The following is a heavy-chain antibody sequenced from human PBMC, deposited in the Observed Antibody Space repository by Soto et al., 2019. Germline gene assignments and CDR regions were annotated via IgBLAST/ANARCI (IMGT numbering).Heavy chain of an antibody. Sequence: QVQLQQWGAGLLKPSETLSLTCAVYGGSFSGYYWSWIRQPPGKGLVWFGEINHSGSTNYNPSLTRRVTISVDTSKNQFSLKLSSVTAADTAVYYCAREGDCGGHCYSPDWGQGPLVTVSS. J-gene: IGHJ4*02. CDR1: GGSFSGYY. CDR3: AREGDCGGHCYSPD. V-gene: IGHV4-34*01. CDR2: INHSGST. D-gene: IGHD2-21*02.